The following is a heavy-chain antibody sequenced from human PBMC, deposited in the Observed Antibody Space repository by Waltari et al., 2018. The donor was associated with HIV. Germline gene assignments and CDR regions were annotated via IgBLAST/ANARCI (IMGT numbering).Heavy chain of an antibody. CDR3: ARVLVAAKRLDAVFDV. V-gene: IGHV1-8*01. D-gene: IGHD2-15*01. CDR1: GYIFTTYD. Sequence: QVQLVQSGAEVKKPGASVKVSCKASGYIFTTYDINWVRQAPGQGLEWMGWMNPNSGNTGYAQKFQGRVTMTRNTSISTAYMELSSLRSEDTAVYYCARVLVAAKRLDAVFDVWGQGTMVTVSS. J-gene: IGHJ3*01. CDR2: MNPNSGNT.